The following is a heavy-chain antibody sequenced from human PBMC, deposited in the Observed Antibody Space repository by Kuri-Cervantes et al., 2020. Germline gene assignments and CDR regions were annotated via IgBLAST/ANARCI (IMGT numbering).Heavy chain of an antibody. CDR2: INPSGGGT. CDR3: ARDEMGYSSSSKGGNWFDP. J-gene: IGHJ5*02. Sequence: ASVKVSCKASGYTFTSYYMHWVRQAPGQGPEWMGIINPSGGGTSYAQKFQARVTMTRDTSTSTIYMELSSLRSDDTAVYYCARDEMGYSSSSKGGNWFDPRGQGTLVTVSS. CDR1: GYTFTSYY. V-gene: IGHV1-46*01. D-gene: IGHD6-13*01.